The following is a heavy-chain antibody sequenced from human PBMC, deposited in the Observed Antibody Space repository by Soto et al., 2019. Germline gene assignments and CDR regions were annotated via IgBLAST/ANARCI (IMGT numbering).Heavy chain of an antibody. V-gene: IGHV3-23*01. D-gene: IGHD1-7*01. CDR1: GFTFSSYG. CDR3: AKDRRAGGNYGFYSDF. J-gene: IGHJ4*02. Sequence: VSLRLSCAASGFTFSSYGMTGVRQAPGKGLEWVSFSSATGAGTYYADSVKGRFTISRDNSKNTLYLQMTSLRADDTAVYYCAKDRRAGGNYGFYSDFWGQGALVTVSS. CDR2: SSATGAGT.